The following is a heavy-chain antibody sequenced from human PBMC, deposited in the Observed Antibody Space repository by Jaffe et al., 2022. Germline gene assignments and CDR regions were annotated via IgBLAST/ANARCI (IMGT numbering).Heavy chain of an antibody. CDR1: GGSISSSSYY. D-gene: IGHD6-19*01. J-gene: IGHJ3*02. Sequence: QLQLQESGPGLVKPSETLSLTCTVSGGSISSSSYYWGWIRQPPGKGLEWIGSIYYSGSTYYNPSLKSRVTISVDTSKNQFSLKLSSVTAADTAVYYCARHGGPGQWLVGTHDAFDIWGQGTMVTVSS. CDR3: ARHGGPGQWLVGTHDAFDI. V-gene: IGHV4-39*01. CDR2: IYYSGST.